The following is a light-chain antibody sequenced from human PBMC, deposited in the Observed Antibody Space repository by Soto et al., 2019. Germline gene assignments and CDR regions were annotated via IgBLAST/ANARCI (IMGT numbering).Light chain of an antibody. CDR2: DVS. V-gene: IGLV2-14*01. CDR3: NSYSSNNTPYV. Sequence: QSALTQPASVSGSPGQSITISCTGTSSDDGGYNSVSWYQQHPGKAPKLMIYDVSSRPSSVSNRFSGSKSGNTASLTISGLQSEDEAEYYCNSYSSNNTPYVFGTGTKVTVL. CDR1: SSDDGGYNS. J-gene: IGLJ1*01.